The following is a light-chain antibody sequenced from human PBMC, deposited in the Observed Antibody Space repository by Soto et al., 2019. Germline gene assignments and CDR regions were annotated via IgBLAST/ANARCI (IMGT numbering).Light chain of an antibody. J-gene: IGLJ1*01. CDR2: DVS. CDR1: SSDVGGYNY. V-gene: IGLV2-14*01. Sequence: QSALTQPASVSGSPGQSITISCTGTSSDVGGYNYVSWYQQHPGKAPKLMIYDVSNRPSGVSNRFSGSKSGNTASLTISGLQAEDEADYYCSSYTSSSLHDVFGTGTKLTVL. CDR3: SSYTSSSLHDV.